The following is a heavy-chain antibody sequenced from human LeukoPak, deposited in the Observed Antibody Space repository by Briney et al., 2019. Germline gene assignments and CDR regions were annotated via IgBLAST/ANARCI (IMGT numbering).Heavy chain of an antibody. CDR1: GFTVSSNY. J-gene: IGHJ4*02. CDR3: ARDGRAVAGTGVGYYFDY. Sequence: WGSLRLSCAASGFTVSSNYMSWVRQAPGKGLEWVSVIYCGGSTYYADSVKGRFTISRDNSKNTLYLQMNSLRAEDTAVYYCARDGRAVAGTGVGYYFDYWGQGTLVTVSS. CDR2: IYCGGST. V-gene: IGHV3-66*01. D-gene: IGHD6-19*01.